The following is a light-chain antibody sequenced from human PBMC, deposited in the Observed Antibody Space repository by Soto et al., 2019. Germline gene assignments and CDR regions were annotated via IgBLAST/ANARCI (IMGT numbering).Light chain of an antibody. V-gene: IGKV3-20*01. CDR3: QQYGTSPEIT. J-gene: IGKJ4*01. CDR1: QSVSSSY. Sequence: EIVLTQSPGTLSLSPGERATLSCRASQSVSSSYLAWYQQKPGQAPRLLIYGASGRATGIPDRFSGSGSGTAFSLTISRLEPEDFAVYYCQQYGTSPEITFGGGTKVEIK. CDR2: GAS.